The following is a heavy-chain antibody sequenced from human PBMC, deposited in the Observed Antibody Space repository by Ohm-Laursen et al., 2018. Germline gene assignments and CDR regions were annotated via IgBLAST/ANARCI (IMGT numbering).Heavy chain of an antibody. J-gene: IGHJ4*02. CDR1: GFTFSSYG. Sequence: SLRLSCSASGFTFSSYGMYWVRQAPGKGLEWVAVISYDGSNKYYADPVKGRFTISRDNSKNTLYLQMNSLRAEDTAVYYCAKVGGVWNLFDYWGQGTLVNVSS. D-gene: IGHD2-8*02. CDR3: AKVGGVWNLFDY. CDR2: ISYDGSNK. V-gene: IGHV3-30*18.